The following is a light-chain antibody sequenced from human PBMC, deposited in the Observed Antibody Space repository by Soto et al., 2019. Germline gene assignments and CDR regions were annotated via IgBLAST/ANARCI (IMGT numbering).Light chain of an antibody. Sequence: EIVLTQSPGTLSLSPGERATLSCRASQSVSSSYLACYQQKPGQAPRLLIYGASSRATGIPDRFSGSGSGTDFTLTISRLEPEDFAVYYCQQYGSSSDTFGQGTKLEIK. J-gene: IGKJ2*01. CDR3: QQYGSSSDT. V-gene: IGKV3-20*01. CDR1: QSVSSSY. CDR2: GAS.